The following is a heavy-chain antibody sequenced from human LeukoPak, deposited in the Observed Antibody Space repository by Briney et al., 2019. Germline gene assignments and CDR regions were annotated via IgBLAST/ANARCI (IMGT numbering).Heavy chain of an antibody. V-gene: IGHV4-34*01. D-gene: IGHD2-2*01. CDR3: ARGVGYCSSTSCPYGMDV. Sequence: SETLSLTCAVYGGSFSGYYWSWIRQPPGKGLEGIGEINHSGSTNYNPSLKSRVTLSVDTSKNQFSLKLSSVTAADTAVYYCARGVGYCSSTSCPYGMDVWGQGTTVTVSS. CDR1: GGSFSGYY. J-gene: IGHJ6*02. CDR2: INHSGST.